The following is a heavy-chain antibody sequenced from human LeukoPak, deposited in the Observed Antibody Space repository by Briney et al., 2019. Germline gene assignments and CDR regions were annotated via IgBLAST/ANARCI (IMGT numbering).Heavy chain of an antibody. CDR2: ISSSSSYI. V-gene: IGHV3-21*01. CDR1: GFTFSSYS. Sequence: GGSLRLSCAASGFTFSSYSMNWVRQAPGKGLEWVSSISSSSSYIYYADSVKGRFTISRDNAKNSLYLQMNSLRAEDTAVYYCGRAPPKNIVVVPAATGPLGYYYYMDVWGKGTTVTVSS. D-gene: IGHD2-2*01. CDR3: GRAPPKNIVVVPAATGPLGYYYYMDV. J-gene: IGHJ6*03.